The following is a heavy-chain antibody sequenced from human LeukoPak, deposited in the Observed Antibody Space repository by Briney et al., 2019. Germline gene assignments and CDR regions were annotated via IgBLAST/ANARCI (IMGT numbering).Heavy chain of an antibody. Sequence: ASVKVSCKASGYTFTGYYMPWVRPAPGQGLEWMGWINPNSGGTNYAQKFQGRVTMTRDTSISTAYMELSRLRSDDTAVYYCAKAIGRLQGKDADYWGQGTLVTVSS. CDR3: AKAIGRLQGKDADY. V-gene: IGHV1-2*02. J-gene: IGHJ4*02. D-gene: IGHD4-11*01. CDR1: GYTFTGYY. CDR2: INPNSGGT.